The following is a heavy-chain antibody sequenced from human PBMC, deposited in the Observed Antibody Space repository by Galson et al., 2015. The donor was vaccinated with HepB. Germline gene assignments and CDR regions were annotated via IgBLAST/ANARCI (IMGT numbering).Heavy chain of an antibody. CDR2: PSGSGGST. D-gene: IGHD3-3*01. CDR1: GFTFSSYA. J-gene: IGHJ4*02. Sequence: SLRLSCAASGFTFSSYAMRWDRQAPGKGLEWVSHPSGSGGSTYYADSVKGRFTISRDNSKNTLYLQMNSLRAEDTAVYYCAKGRYFDFWTGYYFDYWGQGTLVTVSS. CDR3: AKGRYFDFWTGYYFDY. V-gene: IGHV3-23*01.